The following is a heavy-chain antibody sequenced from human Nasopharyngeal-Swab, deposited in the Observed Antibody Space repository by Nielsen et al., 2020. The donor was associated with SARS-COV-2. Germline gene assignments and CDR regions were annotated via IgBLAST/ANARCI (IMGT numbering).Heavy chain of an antibody. D-gene: IGHD3-16*01. CDR3: ARDGGAAVADWYYYMDV. V-gene: IGHV3-23*01. CDR2: ISGAGDLI. J-gene: IGHJ6*03. Sequence: VRQAPGKGLEWVSTISGAGDLIFYADPVWGRFTISRDNSKNTLYLQMDRLRPEDTAVYYWARDGGAAVADWYYYMDVWGEGTTVTVSS.